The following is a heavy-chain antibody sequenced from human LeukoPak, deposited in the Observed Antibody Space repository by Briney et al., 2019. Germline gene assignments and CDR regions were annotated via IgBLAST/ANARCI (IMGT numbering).Heavy chain of an antibody. V-gene: IGHV3-7*03. CDR1: GFTFSSYW. CDR3: ARDGMATITSPPGY. D-gene: IGHD5-12*01. CDR2: IKQEGSEK. Sequence: PGGSLRLSCAASGFTFSSYWMSWVRQAPGKGLEWVANIKQEGSEKYYVDSVKGRFTISRDNAKNSLYLQMNSLRAEDTAVYYCARDGMATITSPPGYWGQGTLVTVSS. J-gene: IGHJ4*02.